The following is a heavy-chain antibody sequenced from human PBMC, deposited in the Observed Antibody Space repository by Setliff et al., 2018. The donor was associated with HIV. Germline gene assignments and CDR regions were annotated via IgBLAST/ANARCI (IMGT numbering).Heavy chain of an antibody. V-gene: IGHV3-23*01. CDR1: GFTFSNYA. Sequence: GGSLRLSCAASGFTFSNYAMTWVRQAPGKGLEWVSGISGSGGSTYYADSGKGRFTISRDNSKNKVYLQMNNLRAEDTAVYYCATDSSGYYLGGFDYWGQVTLVTVSS. CDR2: ISGSGGST. J-gene: IGHJ4*02. D-gene: IGHD3-22*01. CDR3: ATDSSGYYLGGFDY.